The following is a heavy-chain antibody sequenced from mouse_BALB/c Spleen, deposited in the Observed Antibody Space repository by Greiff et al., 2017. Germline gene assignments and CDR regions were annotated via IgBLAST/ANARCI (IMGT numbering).Heavy chain of an antibody. CDR3: ARDVVDAMDY. V-gene: IGHV7-3*02. Sequence: EVQRVESGGGLVQPGGSLRLSCATSGFTFTDYYMSWVRQPPGKALEWLGFIRNKANGYTTEYSASVKGRFTISRDNSQSILYLQMNTLRADDSATYYCARDVVDAMDYWGQGTSVTVSS. CDR2: IRNKANGYTT. J-gene: IGHJ4*01. CDR1: GFTFTDYY. D-gene: IGHD1-1*01.